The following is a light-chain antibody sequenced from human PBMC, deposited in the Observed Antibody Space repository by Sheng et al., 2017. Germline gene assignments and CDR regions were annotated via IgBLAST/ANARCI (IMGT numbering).Light chain of an antibody. Sequence: DIQMTQSPSTLSASVGDRVNITCRASQSIGSWLAWYQQKPGKAPKLLIYKASTLQSGVPSRFSGSGSGTDFTLTISSLQPEDVATYYCQKYNSAPPYTFGQGTKLEIK. CDR2: KAS. V-gene: IGKV1-5*03. J-gene: IGKJ2*01. CDR1: QSIGSW. CDR3: QKYNSAPPYT.